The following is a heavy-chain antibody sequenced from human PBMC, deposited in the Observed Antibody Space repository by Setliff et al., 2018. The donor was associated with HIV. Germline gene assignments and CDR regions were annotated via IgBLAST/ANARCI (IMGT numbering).Heavy chain of an antibody. CDR1: GFTFSSYS. V-gene: IGHV3-66*02. J-gene: IGHJ2*01. Sequence: GGSLRLSCAASGFTFSSYSMNWVRQAPGKGLEWVSCIYSDGTTYYADFEKGRFTISRDTSKNTLYLQMNSLGAEDTAVYYCARAKLIISEWYFDLWGRGTLVTVSS. D-gene: IGHD3-9*01. CDR3: ARAKLIISEWYFDL. CDR2: IYSDGTT.